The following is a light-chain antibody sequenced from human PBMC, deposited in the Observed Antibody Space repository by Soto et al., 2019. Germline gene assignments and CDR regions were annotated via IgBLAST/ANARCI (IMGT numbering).Light chain of an antibody. CDR2: EVS. CDR1: TSDVGTYDY. CDR3: SSYVGATTRV. J-gene: IGLJ1*01. Sequence: QSVLTQPASVSGSPGQSITISCTGTTSDVGTYDYVSWYQHQPGKAPKVMIYEVSNRPSGVSDRFSGSKSGNTASLTIPGLQAEDEADYYCSSYVGATTRVFGTGTKSPS. V-gene: IGLV2-14*01.